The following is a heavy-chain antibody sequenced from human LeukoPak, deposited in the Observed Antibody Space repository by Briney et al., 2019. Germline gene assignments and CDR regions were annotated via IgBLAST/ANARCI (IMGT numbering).Heavy chain of an antibody. CDR3: VKDQIMVTPILDYYDGMDV. CDR2: ISYDGRNK. D-gene: IGHD2-21*02. J-gene: IGHJ6*02. CDR1: GFTFSSYV. V-gene: IGHV3-30-3*01. Sequence: GGSLRLSCAASGFTFSSYVMHWVRQAPGKGLEWVATISYDGRNKSYADSVKGRFTMSRDNSKNTLYLQMNRLRAKYTAVYYCVKDQIMVTPILDYYDGMDVWGQGTMVTVSS.